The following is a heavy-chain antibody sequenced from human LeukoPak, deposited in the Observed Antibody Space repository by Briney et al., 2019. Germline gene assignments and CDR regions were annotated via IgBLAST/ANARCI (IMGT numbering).Heavy chain of an antibody. Sequence: PRASVKVSCKASGGTFSSYAISWVRQAPGQGLEWMGGIIPIFGTANYAQKFQGRVTITTDESTSTAYMELSSLRSEDTAVYYCASDYVEMGDKYPYYWGQGTLVTVSS. CDR1: GGTFSSYA. D-gene: IGHD3-16*01. CDR2: IIPIFGTA. V-gene: IGHV1-69*05. CDR3: ASDYVEMGDKYPYY. J-gene: IGHJ4*02.